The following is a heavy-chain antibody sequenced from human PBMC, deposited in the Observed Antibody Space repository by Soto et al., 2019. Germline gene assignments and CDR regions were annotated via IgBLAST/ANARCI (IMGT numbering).Heavy chain of an antibody. Sequence: SETLSLTCTVSGGSISSSSYYWGWIRQPPGKGLEWIGSIYYSGSTYYNPSLKSRVTISVDTSKNQFSLKLSSVTAADTAVYYCARQNYDFWSGYPRTSFDYWGQGTLVTVSS. CDR1: GGSISSSSYY. CDR2: IYYSGST. D-gene: IGHD3-3*01. CDR3: ARQNYDFWSGYPRTSFDY. V-gene: IGHV4-39*01. J-gene: IGHJ4*02.